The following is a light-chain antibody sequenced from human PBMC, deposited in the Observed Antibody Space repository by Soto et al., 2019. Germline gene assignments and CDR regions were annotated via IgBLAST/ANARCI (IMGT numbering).Light chain of an antibody. V-gene: IGKV1-9*01. Sequence: IQLTQSPSSLSASVGDRVTITCRASPAIASFLAWYQQKPGTAPKLLIYGASTLQSGVPSRFSGSRSGTDYTLTIASLQPEDFATCYCQQLNGSPWTFGQGTKVDIK. CDR3: QQLNGSPWT. CDR1: PAIASF. CDR2: GAS. J-gene: IGKJ1*01.